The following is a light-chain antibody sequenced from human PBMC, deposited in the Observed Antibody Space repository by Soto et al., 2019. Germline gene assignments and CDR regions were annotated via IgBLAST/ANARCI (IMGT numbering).Light chain of an antibody. CDR1: SSDVGSYDR. Sequence: QSALTQPPSVSGSPGQSVTISCTGTSSDVGSYDRVYWYQQPPGTAPKLMIYEVNNRPSGVPDRFSGSKSGNTASLTISGLQAEDEADYYCTSDTSSNTFVFGAGTKLAVL. CDR2: EVN. V-gene: IGLV2-18*02. J-gene: IGLJ1*01. CDR3: TSDTSSNTFV.